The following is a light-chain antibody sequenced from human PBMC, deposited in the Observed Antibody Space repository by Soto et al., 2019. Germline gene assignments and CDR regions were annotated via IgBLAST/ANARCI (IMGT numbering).Light chain of an antibody. Sequence: EIVLTQSPATLSLSPGERATLSCRASQSVSSYLAWYQQKPGQAPRLLIYDAANRATGIPARFSGSGSGTVLTLTISCLEPEDFAVYYCQQRSNWTLTFGGGTKVEI. V-gene: IGKV3-11*01. CDR2: DAA. J-gene: IGKJ4*01. CDR1: QSVSSY. CDR3: QQRSNWTLT.